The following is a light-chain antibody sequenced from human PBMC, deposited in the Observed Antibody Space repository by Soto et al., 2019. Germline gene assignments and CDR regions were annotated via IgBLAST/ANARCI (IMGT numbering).Light chain of an antibody. CDR3: QQHNNYWT. J-gene: IGKJ1*01. CDR1: QNINSD. Sequence: QMTQSPSTLSASVGDRVTITCRASQNINSDLAWYQQKPGNAPQLLIYRASSLESGVPSRFIGSGSGTEFTLTITSLQPDDFATYYCQQHNNYWTFGHGTRVHIK. V-gene: IGKV1-5*03. CDR2: RAS.